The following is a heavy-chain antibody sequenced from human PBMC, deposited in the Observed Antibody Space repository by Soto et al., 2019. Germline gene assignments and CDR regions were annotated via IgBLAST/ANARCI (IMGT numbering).Heavy chain of an antibody. CDR2: ISGSGDNT. V-gene: IGHV3-23*01. CDR1: GFTFSRYA. CDR3: AKDQHFIVIRGPYSMDI. J-gene: IGHJ6*02. Sequence: GGSLRLSCAASGFTFSRYAMTWVRQAPGKGLEWVSAISGSGDNTYYADSVKGRFTISRDNSKNTLHLQMDSLRAEDTAEYYCAKDQHFIVIRGPYSMDIWGQGTTVTVSS. D-gene: IGHD2-21*01.